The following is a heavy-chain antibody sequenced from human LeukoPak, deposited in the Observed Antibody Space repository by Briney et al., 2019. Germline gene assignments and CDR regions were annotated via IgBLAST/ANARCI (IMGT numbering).Heavy chain of an antibody. CDR2: IYYSGST. V-gene: IGHV4-59*01. J-gene: IGHJ4*02. CDR3: AASIAVAGTPFDY. Sequence: PSETLSLTCTVSGGSISSYYWSWIRQPPGKGLEWIGYIYYSGSTNYNPSLKSRVTKSVDTSKNQFSLKLSSVTAADTAVYYCAASIAVAGTPFDYWGQGTLVTVSS. D-gene: IGHD6-19*01. CDR1: GGSISSYY.